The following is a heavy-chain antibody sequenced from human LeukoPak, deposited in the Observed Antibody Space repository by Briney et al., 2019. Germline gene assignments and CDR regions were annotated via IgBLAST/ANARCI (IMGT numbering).Heavy chain of an antibody. J-gene: IGHJ4*02. CDR3: AKGFVLRYSGYYFDY. Sequence: GGSLRLSCAASGFTFSTYAMSWVRQAPGKGLEWVSAISGSGGSTYYADSVKGRFTISRDNSKNTLYLQMNSLRAEDTAVYYCAKGFVLRYSGYYFDYWGQGTLVTVSS. V-gene: IGHV3-23*01. CDR2: ISGSGGST. CDR1: GFTFSTYA. D-gene: IGHD1-26*01.